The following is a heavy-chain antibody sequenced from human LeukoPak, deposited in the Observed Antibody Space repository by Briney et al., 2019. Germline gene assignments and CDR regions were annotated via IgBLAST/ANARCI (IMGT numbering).Heavy chain of an antibody. D-gene: IGHD6-19*01. CDR3: AKDSSGWSAFDY. CDR1: GFTFSSYW. J-gene: IGHJ4*02. V-gene: IGHV3-23*01. Sequence: GGSLRLSCAASGFTFSSYWMSWVRQAPGKGLEWVSAISGSGGSTYYADSVKGRFTISRDNSKNTLYLQMNSLRAEDTAVYYCAKDSSGWSAFDYWGQGTLVTVSS. CDR2: ISGSGGST.